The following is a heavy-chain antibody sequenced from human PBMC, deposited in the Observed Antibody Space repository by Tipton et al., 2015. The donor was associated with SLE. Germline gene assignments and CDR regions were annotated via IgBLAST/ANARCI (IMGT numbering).Heavy chain of an antibody. CDR3: ARGPITMIVVPYAFDI. J-gene: IGHJ3*02. D-gene: IGHD3-22*01. V-gene: IGHV4-59*01. Sequence: TLSLTCTVSGGSISSYYWSCIRQPPGKGLEWIGYIYYSGSTNYTPSLTSRVTISVDTSKNQFSLKLSSVTAADTAVYYCARGPITMIVVPYAFDIWGQGTMVTVSS. CDR1: GGSISSYY. CDR2: IYYSGST.